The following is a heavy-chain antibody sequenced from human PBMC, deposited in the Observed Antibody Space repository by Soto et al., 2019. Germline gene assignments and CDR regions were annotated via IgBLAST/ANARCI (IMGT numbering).Heavy chain of an antibody. Sequence: SETLSLTCTVSGGSISSYYWSWIRQPPGKGLEWIGYIYYSGSTNYNPSLKSRVTISVDTSNNQFSLKLSSVTAADTAVYYCARVLRDGYNWPDYFDYWGQGTLVTVSS. D-gene: IGHD5-12*01. J-gene: IGHJ4*02. CDR1: GGSISSYY. CDR2: IYYSGST. CDR3: ARVLRDGYNWPDYFDY. V-gene: IGHV4-59*01.